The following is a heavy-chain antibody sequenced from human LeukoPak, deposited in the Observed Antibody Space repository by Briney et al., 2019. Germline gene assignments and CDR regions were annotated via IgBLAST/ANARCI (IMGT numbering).Heavy chain of an antibody. V-gene: IGHV4-31*03. CDR3: ARRALRYFDWLLHGSMFDY. Sequence: SETLSLTCTVSGGSISSGGYYWSWIRQHPGKGLEWIGYIYYSGSTYYNPSLKSRVTISVDTSKNQFSLKLSSVTAADTAVYYCARRALRYFDWLLHGSMFDYWGQGTLVTVSS. D-gene: IGHD3-9*01. CDR1: GGSISSGGYY. J-gene: IGHJ4*02. CDR2: IYYSGST.